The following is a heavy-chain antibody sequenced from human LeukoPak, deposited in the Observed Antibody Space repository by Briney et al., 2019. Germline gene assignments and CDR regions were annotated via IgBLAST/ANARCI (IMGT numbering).Heavy chain of an antibody. V-gene: IGHV3-48*03. Sequence: TGGSLRLSCAASGFSFSSYEMNWVRQAPGKGLEWVSYISRGGSTIYYADSVKGRFTFSRDNAKNSLYLQMNSLRAEDTAVYYCASSTGYSYGYFDYWGQGTLVTVSS. D-gene: IGHD5-18*01. CDR2: ISRGGSTI. J-gene: IGHJ4*02. CDR3: ASSTGYSYGYFDY. CDR1: GFSFSSYE.